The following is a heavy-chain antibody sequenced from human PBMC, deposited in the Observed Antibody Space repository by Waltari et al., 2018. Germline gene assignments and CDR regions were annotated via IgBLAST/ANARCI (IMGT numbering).Heavy chain of an antibody. CDR3: ARLTGEYDSSEAYYYYMDV. V-gene: IGHV4-59*08. D-gene: IGHD3-22*01. J-gene: IGHJ6*03. Sequence: QVQLQESGPGLVKPSETLSLTCTVSGGSISSYYWSWIRQPPGKGLEWIGYIYYSGSTNYNPSLKSRVTISVDTSKNQFSLKLSSVTAADTAVYYCARLTGEYDSSEAYYYYMDVWGKGTTVTISS. CDR2: IYYSGST. CDR1: GGSISSYY.